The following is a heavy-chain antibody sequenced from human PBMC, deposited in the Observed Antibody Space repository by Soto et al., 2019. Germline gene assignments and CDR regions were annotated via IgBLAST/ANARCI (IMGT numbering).Heavy chain of an antibody. V-gene: IGHV3-49*03. CDR2: IRSKAYGGTT. Sequence: GGSLRLSCTASGFTFGDYAMSWFRQAPGKGLEWVGFIRSKAYGGTTEYAASVKGRFTISRDDSKSIAYLQMNSLKTEDTAVYYCTRVRAAAWSYYYYMDVWGKGTTVTVSS. D-gene: IGHD6-13*01. CDR3: TRVRAAAWSYYYYMDV. J-gene: IGHJ6*03. CDR1: GFTFGDYA.